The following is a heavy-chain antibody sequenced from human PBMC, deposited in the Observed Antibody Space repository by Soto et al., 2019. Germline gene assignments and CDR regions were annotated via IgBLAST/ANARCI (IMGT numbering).Heavy chain of an antibody. CDR2: ISSSSSTI. CDR3: ARDLALSREFRGVTNRPKVY. CDR1: GFTFSSYS. V-gene: IGHV3-48*01. J-gene: IGHJ4*02. Sequence: EVQLVESGGGLVQPGGSLRLSCAASGFTFSSYSMNWFRQAPGKGLEWVSYISSSSSTIYYADSVKGRFTISRDNAKNSLYLQMNSLRAEDTAVYYCARDLALSREFRGVTNRPKVYWGQGTLVTVSS. D-gene: IGHD3-10*01.